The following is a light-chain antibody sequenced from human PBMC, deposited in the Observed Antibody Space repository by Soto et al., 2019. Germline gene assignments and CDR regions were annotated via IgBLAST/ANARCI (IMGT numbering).Light chain of an antibody. Sequence: DIQMTQSPSTLSGSVGDRVTITCRASQTSSILLSLYQQKPWKAPKLLIYKASTLKSGVPSRFSGSGSGTDFPLTISSLQPEDFATYSCQPLNSYPITCGQGTRL. CDR2: KAS. CDR3: QPLNSYPIT. J-gene: IGKJ5*01. V-gene: IGKV1-5*03. CDR1: QTSSIL.